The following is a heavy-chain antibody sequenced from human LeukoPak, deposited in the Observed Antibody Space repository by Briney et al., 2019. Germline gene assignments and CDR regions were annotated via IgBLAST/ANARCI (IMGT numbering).Heavy chain of an antibody. CDR3: AREGGPYRPLDY. CDR1: GGSITNTNY. J-gene: IGHJ4*02. Sequence: SGTLSLTCGVSGGSITNTNYWTWVRQPPGEGLEWIGEVHLSGRTNYNPSLESRVTMSVDMSENHISLKLTSVTAADTAVYHCAREGGPYRPLDYSGQGTLVTVSS. V-gene: IGHV4-4*02. CDR2: VHLSGRT.